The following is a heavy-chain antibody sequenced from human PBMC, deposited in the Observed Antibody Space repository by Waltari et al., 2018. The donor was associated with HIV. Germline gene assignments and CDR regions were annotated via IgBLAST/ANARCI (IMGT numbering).Heavy chain of an antibody. V-gene: IGHV3-23*01. J-gene: IGHJ6*02. CDR2: ISGSGGST. CDR1: GFTFSNYG. CDR3: VKEHQYSHSWYSYYGMDV. D-gene: IGHD6-13*01. Sequence: EVQVLESGGALVQPGGSLRLSCAASGFTFSNYGMSWVRQAPGSGLRWVSTISGSGGSTYYADSVKGRFTVSRDNSKNTLYLQMNSLRAEDTAVYFCVKEHQYSHSWYSYYGMDVWGQGTTVTVSS.